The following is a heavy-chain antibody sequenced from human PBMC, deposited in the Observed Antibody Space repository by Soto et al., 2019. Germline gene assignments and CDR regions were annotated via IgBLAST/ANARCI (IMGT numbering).Heavy chain of an antibody. V-gene: IGHV1-3*01. J-gene: IGHJ4*02. CDR2: INAGNGNT. D-gene: IGHD2-2*01. CDR1: GYTFTSYA. CDR3: ARDYCSSTSCDFDY. Sequence: GASVKVSCKASGYTFTSYAMHWVRQAPGQRLEWMGWINAGNGNTKYSQKFQGRVTITRDTSASTAYMELSSLRSEDTAVYYCARDYCSSTSCDFDYWGQGTLVTVSS.